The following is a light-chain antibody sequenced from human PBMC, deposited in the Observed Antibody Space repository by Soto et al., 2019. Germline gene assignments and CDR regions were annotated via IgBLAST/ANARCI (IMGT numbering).Light chain of an antibody. CDR2: SNN. CDR1: SSNIGSYT. J-gene: IGLJ3*02. CDR3: AAWDDSLNGWV. Sequence: QSVLTQPPSASGTLGQRVTISCSGSSSNIGSYTVNWYQHFPGTAPKLLIYSNNQRPSGVPDRFSGSKSGTSASLAISGLQSEDEADYYCAAWDDSLNGWVFGGGTKLTVL. V-gene: IGLV1-44*01.